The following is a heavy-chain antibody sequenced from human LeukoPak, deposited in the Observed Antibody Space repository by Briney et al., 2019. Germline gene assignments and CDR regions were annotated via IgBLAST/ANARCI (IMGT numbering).Heavy chain of an antibody. J-gene: IGHJ3*02. Sequence: ASVKVSCKASGGTFSSYAISWVRQAPGQGLEWMGWISAYNGNTNYAQKLQGRVTMTTDTSTSTAYLELRSLRSDDTAVYYCARDGRYSSGNDAFDIWGQGTMVTVSS. CDR2: ISAYNGNT. D-gene: IGHD6-19*01. V-gene: IGHV1-18*01. CDR3: ARDGRYSSGNDAFDI. CDR1: GGTFSSYA.